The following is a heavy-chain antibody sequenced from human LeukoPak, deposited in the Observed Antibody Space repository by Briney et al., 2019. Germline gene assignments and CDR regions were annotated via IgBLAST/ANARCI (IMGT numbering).Heavy chain of an antibody. CDR3: ARESEEMATMGGY. J-gene: IGHJ4*02. CDR2: IIPIFGTA. Sequence: SVKVSCKASGGTSSSYAISWVRQAPGQGLEWMGGIIPIFGTANYAQKFQGRVTITADESTSTAYMELSSLRSEDTAVYYCARESEEMATMGGYWGQGTLVTVSS. CDR1: GGTSSSYA. D-gene: IGHD5-24*01. V-gene: IGHV1-69*01.